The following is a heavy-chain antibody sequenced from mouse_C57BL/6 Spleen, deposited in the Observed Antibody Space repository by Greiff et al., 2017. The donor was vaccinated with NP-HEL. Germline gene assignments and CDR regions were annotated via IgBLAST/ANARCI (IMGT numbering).Heavy chain of an antibody. J-gene: IGHJ1*03. CDR2: ISYSGST. Sequence: EVQGVESGPGMVKPSQSLSLTCTVTGYSITSGYDWHWIRHFPGNKLEWMGYISYSGSTNYNPSLKSRISITHDTSKNHFFLKLNSVTTEDTATYYCASYGRGYFDVWGTGTTVTVSS. D-gene: IGHD1-1*01. CDR3: ASYGRGYFDV. CDR1: GYSITSGYD. V-gene: IGHV3-1*01.